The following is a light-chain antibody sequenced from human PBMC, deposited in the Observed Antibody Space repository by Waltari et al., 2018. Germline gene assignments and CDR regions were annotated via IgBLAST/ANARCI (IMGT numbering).Light chain of an antibody. J-gene: IGLJ2*01. CDR3: AAWDDSLNGLV. CDR2: SNN. CDR1: SSNIGSNT. Sequence: QSVLTQPPSASGTPGQRVTISCSGSSSNIGSNTVNWYQQHPGTAPKLLIDSNNPRPSRVPDRFAGSSCGTAASLAISGRQSEAEADYYCAAWDDSLNGLVFGGGTKLTVL. V-gene: IGLV1-44*01.